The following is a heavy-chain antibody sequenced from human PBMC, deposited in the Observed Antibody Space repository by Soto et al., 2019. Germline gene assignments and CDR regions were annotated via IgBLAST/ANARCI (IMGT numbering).Heavy chain of an antibody. CDR2: IWYDGSNK. CDR3: ARVLSARTFGVVIRTTLNYGMDV. V-gene: IGHV3-33*01. CDR1: GFTFSSYG. J-gene: IGHJ6*02. Sequence: GGSLRLSCAASGFTFSSYGMHWVRQAPGKGLEWVAVIWYDGSNKYYADSVKGRFTISRDNSKNTLYLQMNSLRAEDTAVYYCARVLSARTFGVVIRTTLNYGMDVWGQGTTVTVSS. D-gene: IGHD3-3*02.